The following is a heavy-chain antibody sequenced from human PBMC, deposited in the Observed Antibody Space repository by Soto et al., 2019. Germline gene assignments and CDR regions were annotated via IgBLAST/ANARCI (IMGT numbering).Heavy chain of an antibody. CDR2: ISGSGGST. J-gene: IGHJ6*03. Sequence: GGSLRLSCAASGFTFSSYAMSWVRQAPGKGLEWVSAISGSGGSTYYADSVKGRFTISRDNSKNTLYLQMNSLRAEDTAVYYCAAGGSEDYYYYYMDVWGKGTPVTVSS. CDR1: GFTFSSYA. CDR3: AAGGSEDYYYYYMDV. D-gene: IGHD3-10*01. V-gene: IGHV3-23*01.